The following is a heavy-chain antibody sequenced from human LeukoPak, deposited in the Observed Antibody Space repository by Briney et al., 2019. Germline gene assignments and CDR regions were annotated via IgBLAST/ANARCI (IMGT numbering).Heavy chain of an antibody. V-gene: IGHV3-23*01. CDR1: GFSLRAYD. D-gene: IGHD3-10*01. Sequence: GGSLRLSCAASGFSLRAYDLIWVRQAPGKGLDWVSIINGGGDIMMYEDSVKGRFTISRDNSRNTFYLQMNGLRVEDTAVYYCAMRDRGYGLDIWGQGTMVTVSS. J-gene: IGHJ3*02. CDR2: INGGGDIM. CDR3: AMRDRGYGLDI.